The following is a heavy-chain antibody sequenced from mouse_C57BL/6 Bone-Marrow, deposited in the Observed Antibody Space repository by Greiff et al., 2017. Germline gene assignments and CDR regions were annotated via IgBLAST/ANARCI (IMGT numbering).Heavy chain of an antibody. Sequence: QVQLQQSGPGLVQPSQSLSITCTVSGFSLTSYGVHWVRQSPGKGLEWLGVIWSGGSTDYNAAFISRLSISKDNSKSQVFFKMNSLQADDTAIYYCARKATVGRLRGDYAMDYWGQGTSVTVSS. CDR2: IWSGGST. V-gene: IGHV2-2*01. CDR1: GFSLTSYG. D-gene: IGHD2-4*01. J-gene: IGHJ4*01. CDR3: ARKATVGRLRGDYAMDY.